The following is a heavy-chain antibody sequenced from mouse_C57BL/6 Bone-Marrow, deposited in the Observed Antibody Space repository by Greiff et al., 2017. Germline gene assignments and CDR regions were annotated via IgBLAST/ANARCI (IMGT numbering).Heavy chain of an antibody. CDR3: ARLWDGDY. CDR2: IDPSDSYT. J-gene: IGHJ2*01. Sequence: VQLQQSGAELVRPGTSVKLSCKASGYTFTSYWMHWVKQRPGQGLEWIGVIDPSDSYTNYNQKFKGKATLTVDTSSSTAYMQLSSLTSEDSAVYYCARLWDGDYWGQGTTLTVSS. D-gene: IGHD4-1*01. CDR1: GYTFTSYW. V-gene: IGHV1-59*01.